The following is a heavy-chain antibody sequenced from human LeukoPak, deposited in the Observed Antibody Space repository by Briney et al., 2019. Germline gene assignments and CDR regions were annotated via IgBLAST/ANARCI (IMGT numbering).Heavy chain of an antibody. V-gene: IGHV4-59*01. CDR2: IYYSGST. D-gene: IGHD5-12*01. CDR3: ARAGDSGYDYSDY. J-gene: IGHJ4*02. CDR1: GDSISSYY. Sequence: SETLSLTCTVSGDSISSYYWSWIRQPPGKGLEWIGYIYYSGSTTYNPSLKGRVTMSVDTSKSQFSLKLSSVTAADTAVYYCARAGDSGYDYSDYWGQGTLVTVSS.